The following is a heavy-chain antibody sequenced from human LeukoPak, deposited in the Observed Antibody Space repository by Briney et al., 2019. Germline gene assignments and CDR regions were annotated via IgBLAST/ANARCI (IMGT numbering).Heavy chain of an antibody. J-gene: IGHJ4*02. D-gene: IGHD2-15*01. V-gene: IGHV1-2*02. CDR3: VRKSATRRTSEFDY. CDR1: GYTFSDYY. CDR2: ITPNSGGT. Sequence: ASVKVSCKASGYTFSDYYIHWVRQAPGQGLEWMGWITPNSGGTKYAQRFQGGVTMTRDTSISTAYMDLSSLGSDDTAIFYCVRKSATRRTSEFDYWGQGTPVTVSS.